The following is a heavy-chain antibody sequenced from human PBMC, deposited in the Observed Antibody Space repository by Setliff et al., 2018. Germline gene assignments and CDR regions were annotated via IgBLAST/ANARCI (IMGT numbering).Heavy chain of an antibody. CDR2: IYYSGST. CDR3: ARQDSGWFDY. CDR1: GGSISSSSYY. Sequence: SETLSLTCTASGGSISSSSYYWGWIRQPPGKGLEWIGSIYYSGSTYYNPSLKSRVTISVDTSKNQFSLKLGSVTAADTAVYYCARQDSGWFDYWGQGTLVTVSS. V-gene: IGHV4-39*01. J-gene: IGHJ4*02. D-gene: IGHD5-12*01.